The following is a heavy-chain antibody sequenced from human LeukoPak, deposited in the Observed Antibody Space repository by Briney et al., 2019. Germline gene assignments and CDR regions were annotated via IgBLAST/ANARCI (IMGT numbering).Heavy chain of an antibody. D-gene: IGHD6-6*01. Sequence: SETLSLTCAVSGEYFSAYFWSWIRQVPGKGLEWIGEIDHRGVSTYNPSLKSRATMLVDTSNNHFSLSLTSVTAAHTATYYCASRSSTLAPARCFDDWGQGTVVTVSS. V-gene: IGHV4-34*01. J-gene: IGHJ4*03. CDR3: ASRSSTLAPARCFDD. CDR2: IDHRGVS. CDR1: GEYFSAYF.